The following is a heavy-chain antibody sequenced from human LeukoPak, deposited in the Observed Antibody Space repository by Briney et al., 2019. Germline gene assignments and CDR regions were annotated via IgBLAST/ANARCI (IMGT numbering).Heavy chain of an antibody. CDR2: VNPNSGNT. V-gene: IGHV1-8*01. D-gene: IGHD6-13*01. J-gene: IGHJ6*03. Sequence: ASVKVSCKASGYTFTRYDIKWVRQATGQGLEWMGCVNPNSGNTGYAQKFQGRVTMTRNTSISTAYMELSSLRSEDTAVYYCARHGEIAAAGYYYYYMDVWGKGTTVTVSS. CDR1: GYTFTRYD. CDR3: ARHGEIAAAGYYYYYMDV.